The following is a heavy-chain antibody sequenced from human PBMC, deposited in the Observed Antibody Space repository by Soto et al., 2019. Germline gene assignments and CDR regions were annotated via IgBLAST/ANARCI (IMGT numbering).Heavy chain of an antibody. CDR2: INPNSGGT. V-gene: IGHV1-2*04. CDR1: GYTFTAYY. Sequence: ASVKVSCKTSGYTFTAYYMHWVRQAPGQGLEWMGWINPNSGGTNYAQKFQGWVTMTRDTSITTAYMELSRLTSDDTDVYYCARDSIYNSYGTYFDYWGQGSLVTVSS. J-gene: IGHJ4*02. CDR3: ARDSIYNSYGTYFDY. D-gene: IGHD5-18*01.